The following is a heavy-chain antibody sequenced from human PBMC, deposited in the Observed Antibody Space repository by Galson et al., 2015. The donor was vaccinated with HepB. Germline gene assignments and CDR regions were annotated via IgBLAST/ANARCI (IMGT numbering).Heavy chain of an antibody. Sequence: SLRLSCAASGFTFSGYWMHWVRQAPGKGLVWVSQIYSDGTGISYADSVRGRFTVSRDNAKNTTYLQMNSLRAEDTAVYFCARRAVTGPLDYWGQGTLVTVSS. CDR1: GFTFSGYW. J-gene: IGHJ4*02. V-gene: IGHV3-74*01. D-gene: IGHD6-19*01. CDR2: IYSDGTGI. CDR3: ARRAVTGPLDY.